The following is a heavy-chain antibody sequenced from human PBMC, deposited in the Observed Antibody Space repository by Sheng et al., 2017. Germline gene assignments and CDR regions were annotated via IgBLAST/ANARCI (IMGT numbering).Heavy chain of an antibody. CDR3: ARAGNGDYNY. Sequence: QVQLVESGGGFVKPGGPLRLSCVASGFTFSDHYMGWIRQAPGKGLEWVSYISTSGSTVYYADSLKGRFTISRDNAKNSLYLQMNSLRVEDTAVYYCARAGNGDYNYWGQGTLVTVSS. CDR1: GFTFSDHY. J-gene: IGHJ4*02. CDR2: ISTSGSTV. D-gene: IGHD4-17*01. V-gene: IGHV3-11*04.